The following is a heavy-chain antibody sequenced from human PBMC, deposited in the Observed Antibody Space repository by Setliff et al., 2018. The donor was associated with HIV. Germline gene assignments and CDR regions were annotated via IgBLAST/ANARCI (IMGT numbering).Heavy chain of an antibody. V-gene: IGHV4-61*09. D-gene: IGHD6-19*01. CDR2: IYTSGST. J-gene: IGHJ3*02. CDR3: ARHYPRSDDAFDI. Sequence: PSETLSLTCTVSGGSISSGSYSGSYYWSWIRQPAGKGLEWIGHIYTSGSTNYNPSLKSRVTISVDTSKNQFSLKLSSVTAADTAVYYCARHYPRSDDAFDIWGQRTMVTVSS. CDR1: GGSISSGSYSGSYY.